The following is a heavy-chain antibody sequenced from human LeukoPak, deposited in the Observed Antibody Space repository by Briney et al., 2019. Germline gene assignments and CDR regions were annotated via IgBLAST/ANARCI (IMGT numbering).Heavy chain of an antibody. Sequence: GASVKVSCKASGYTFTSYYMHWVRQAPGQALEWMGIINPSGGSTSYAQKFQGRVTMTRDTSTSTVYMELSSLRYEDTAVYYCARDRHDEHRPLDYWGQGTLVTVSS. J-gene: IGHJ4*02. CDR3: ARDRHDEHRPLDY. CDR2: INPSGGST. V-gene: IGHV1-46*01. CDR1: GYTFTSYY. D-gene: IGHD1/OR15-1a*01.